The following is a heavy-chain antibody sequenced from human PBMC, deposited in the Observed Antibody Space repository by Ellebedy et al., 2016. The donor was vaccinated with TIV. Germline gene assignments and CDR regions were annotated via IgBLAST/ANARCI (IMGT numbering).Heavy chain of an antibody. V-gene: IGHV3-21*01. CDR1: GFTFSSYA. Sequence: GESLKISCAASGFTFSSYAMSWVRQAPGKGLEWVSSISGSSTSIYYADSVKGRFAISRDNAKNSLYLQMNSLRAEDTAVYYCARKVPAPTTVPPNWYFDLWGRGTLVTVSS. J-gene: IGHJ2*01. CDR2: ISGSSTSI. CDR3: ARKVPAPTTVPPNWYFDL. D-gene: IGHD4-17*01.